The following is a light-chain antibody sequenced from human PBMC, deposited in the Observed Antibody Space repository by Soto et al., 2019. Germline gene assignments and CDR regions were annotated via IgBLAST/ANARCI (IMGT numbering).Light chain of an antibody. J-gene: IGKJ5*01. CDR1: QNIINY. V-gene: IGKV1-39*01. CDR3: QQYYSYPYT. CDR2: VAS. Sequence: IHMTQSPSSLSASVCDRVTITCRASQNIINYLNWYQQKPGKAPQLLIYVASTLQSGVPSRFSGSGSGTDFTLTISCLQSEDFATYYCQQYYSYPYTFGQGTRLEIK.